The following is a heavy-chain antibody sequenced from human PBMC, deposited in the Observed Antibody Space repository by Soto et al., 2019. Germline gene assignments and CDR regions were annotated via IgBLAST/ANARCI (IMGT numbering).Heavy chain of an antibody. CDR1: GGSFSGYY. V-gene: IGHV4-34*01. J-gene: IGHJ6*03. CDR2: INHSGST. CDR3: ASLYTYGSGSYYPLGYYYMDV. Sequence: SETLSLTCAVYGGSFSGYYWSWIRQPPGKGLEWIGEINHSGSTNYNPSLKSRVTISVDTSKNQFSLKLSSVTAADTAVYYCASLYTYGSGSYYPLGYYYMDVWGKGTTVTVSS. D-gene: IGHD3-10*01.